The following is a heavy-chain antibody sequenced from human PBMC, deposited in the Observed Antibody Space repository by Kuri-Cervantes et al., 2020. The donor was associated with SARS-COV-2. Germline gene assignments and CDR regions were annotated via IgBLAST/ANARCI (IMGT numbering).Heavy chain of an antibody. Sequence: GSLRLSCTVSGGSISRYYWSWIRQAAGEGLEWIGRIYTSGNTNYNPSLKSRVTMSVDTSKNQFSLQLNSVTPEDTAVYYCARECHRPPSRRNYYDSSGYYFYYYYYMDVWGKGTTVTVSS. V-gene: IGHV4-4*07. CDR3: ARECHRPPSRRNYYDSSGYYFYYYYYMDV. CDR1: GGSISRYY. CDR2: IYTSGNT. J-gene: IGHJ6*03. D-gene: IGHD3-22*01.